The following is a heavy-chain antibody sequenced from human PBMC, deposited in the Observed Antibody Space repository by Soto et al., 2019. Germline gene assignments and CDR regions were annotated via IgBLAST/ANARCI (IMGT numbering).Heavy chain of an antibody. D-gene: IGHD3-22*01. CDR3: ARAYYYEVAGWFVP. Sequence: PSETLSLTCAVSGYSISSGYYWGWIRQPPGKGLEWIGSIYRSGNTYYNPSLKSRVTISVDTSKNQFSLKLSSVTAADTAVYSCARAYYYEVAGWFVPWCPGTMVTV. J-gene: IGHJ5*02. V-gene: IGHV4-38-2*01. CDR1: GYSISSGYY. CDR2: IYRSGNT.